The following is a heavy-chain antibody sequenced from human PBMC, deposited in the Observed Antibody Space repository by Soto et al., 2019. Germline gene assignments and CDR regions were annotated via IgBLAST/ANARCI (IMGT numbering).Heavy chain of an antibody. J-gene: IGHJ4*02. D-gene: IGHD3-3*01. V-gene: IGHV1-69*12. Sequence: QVQLEQSGAEVKTLGSSVKVSCKASGDTFNKYAISWVRQAPGQGLEWMGGIIPIFGTANYAPQFQDRVTITADDATSTAYMELTSLKSADTAVYFCARGARFLEWLSFDHWGQGTLVTVS. CDR1: GDTFNKYA. CDR2: IIPIFGTA. CDR3: ARGARFLEWLSFDH.